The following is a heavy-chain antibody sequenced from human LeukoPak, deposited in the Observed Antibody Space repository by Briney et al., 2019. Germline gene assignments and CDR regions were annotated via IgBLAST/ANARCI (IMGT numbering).Heavy chain of an antibody. CDR1: GDSFSTNSAT. D-gene: IGHD1-26*01. CDR3: ARLVGASWFDS. Sequence: SQTLSLTCAISGDSFSTNSATWTWLRQSPSRGLEWLGRTYYRSKWYNDYAVSMKSRITINPDTSKNQFSLQLNSVTPEDTAVYYCARLVGASWFDSWGQGTLVTVSS. CDR2: TYYRSKWYN. J-gene: IGHJ5*01. V-gene: IGHV6-1*01.